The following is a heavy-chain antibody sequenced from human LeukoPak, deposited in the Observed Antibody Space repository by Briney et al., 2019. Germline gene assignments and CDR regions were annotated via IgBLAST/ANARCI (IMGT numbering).Heavy chain of an antibody. Sequence: GGSLRLSCAASGFTSSSYSMNWVRQAPGKGLEWVSYISSSSSTIYYADSVKGRFTISRDNAKNSLYLQMNSLRAEDTAVYYCARVLTYYYDSSGYFRSTPDWGQGTLVTVSS. CDR3: ARVLTYYYDSSGYFRSTPD. V-gene: IGHV3-48*04. D-gene: IGHD3-22*01. J-gene: IGHJ4*02. CDR2: ISSSSSTI. CDR1: GFTSSSYS.